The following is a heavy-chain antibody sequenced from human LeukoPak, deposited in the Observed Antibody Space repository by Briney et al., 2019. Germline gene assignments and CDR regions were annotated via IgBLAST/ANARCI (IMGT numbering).Heavy chain of an antibody. Sequence: GGSLRLTCAASGFTFSSYSMNWVRQAPGKGLEWVSSISSSSSYIYYADSVKGRFTISRDNAKNSLYLQMNSQRAEDTAVYYCARGQPLIVDIWGQGTMVTVSS. D-gene: IGHD2/OR15-2a*01. CDR3: ARGQPLIVDI. CDR2: ISSSSSYI. J-gene: IGHJ3*02. CDR1: GFTFSSYS. V-gene: IGHV3-21*01.